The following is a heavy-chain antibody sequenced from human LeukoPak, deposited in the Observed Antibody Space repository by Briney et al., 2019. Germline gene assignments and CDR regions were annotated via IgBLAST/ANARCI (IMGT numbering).Heavy chain of an antibody. CDR1: GDSVTDHY. CDR3: ARHYYGDVYYFDF. V-gene: IGHV4-59*08. J-gene: IGHJ4*02. Sequence: PSETPSLTCTVSGDSVTDHYWSWIRQPPGKGLEWIAYFYYNGRSRYNPSLNSRVTISVDTSKNQFSLKVTSVTAADTAVYYCARHYYGDVYYFDFWGQGTLVTVSS. CDR2: FYYNGRS. D-gene: IGHD4-17*01.